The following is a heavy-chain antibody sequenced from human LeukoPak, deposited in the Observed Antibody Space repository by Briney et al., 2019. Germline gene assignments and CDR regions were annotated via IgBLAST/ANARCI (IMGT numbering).Heavy chain of an antibody. J-gene: IGHJ4*02. CDR1: GYTFTSYA. CDR2: IIPIFGTA. D-gene: IGHD3-22*01. CDR3: ARDSYYDSSGPYRFDY. V-gene: IGHV1-69*13. Sequence: SVKVSCKASGYTFTSYAMNWVRQAPGQGLEWMGGIIPIFGTANYAQKFQGRVTITADESTSTAYMELSSLRSEDTAVYYCARDSYYDSSGPYRFDYWGQGTLVTVSS.